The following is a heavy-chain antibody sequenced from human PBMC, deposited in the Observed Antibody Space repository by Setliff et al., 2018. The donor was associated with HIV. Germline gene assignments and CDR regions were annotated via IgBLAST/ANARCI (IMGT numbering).Heavy chain of an antibody. J-gene: IGHJ4*02. CDR2: IYTSGP. CDR1: GGSISTYF. V-gene: IGHV4-4*07. D-gene: IGHD2-2*01. Sequence: PSETLSLTCTVSGGSISTYFRSWIRQPAGKGLEWIGRIYTSGPRYNPSLENRVTISVDTSKSQFFLMLSSVTAADTAVYYCARASSDIPGVDSNYFDDWGQGTLVTVSS. CDR3: ARASSDIPGVDSNYFDD.